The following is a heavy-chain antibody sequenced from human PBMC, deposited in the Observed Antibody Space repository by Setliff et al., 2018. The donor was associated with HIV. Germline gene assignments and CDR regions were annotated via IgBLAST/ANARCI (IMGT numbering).Heavy chain of an antibody. V-gene: IGHV1-2*06. CDR2: INPNSGGT. J-gene: IGHJ6*04. D-gene: IGHD6-19*01. CDR1: GYTFNGYY. Sequence: ASVKVSCKASGYTFNGYYMHRVRQAPGQGLEWMGRINPNSGGTKYGQKFQGRVTMTRDTSMSTAYMELNRLISDDTAVYYCARGWATGADSSPLDVWGKGTTVTVSS. CDR3: ARGWATGADSSPLDV.